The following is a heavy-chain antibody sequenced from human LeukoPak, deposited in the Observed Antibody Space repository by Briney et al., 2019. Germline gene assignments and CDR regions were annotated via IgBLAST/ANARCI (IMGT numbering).Heavy chain of an antibody. CDR3: ARDLWDGSSCYSGVDY. CDR2: ISYDGSNK. J-gene: IGHJ4*02. Sequence: GGSLRLSCVASGFTFSSSAMHWVRQAPGKGLEWVAVISYDGSNKYYADPVKGRFTISRDNSKNTLYLQMNSLRAEDTAVYYCARDLWDGSSCYSGVDYWGQGTLVTVSS. CDR1: GFTFSSSA. D-gene: IGHD6-13*01. V-gene: IGHV3-30*04.